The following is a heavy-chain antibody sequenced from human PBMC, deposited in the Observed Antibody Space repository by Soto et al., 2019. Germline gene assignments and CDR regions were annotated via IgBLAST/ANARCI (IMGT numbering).Heavy chain of an antibody. V-gene: IGHV1-69*12. D-gene: IGHD1-1*01. J-gene: IGHJ6*02. CDR1: GGTFRTSA. CDR2: IMPVFRRP. Sequence: QVQLVQSGAAVKKPGSSVKVSCKASGGTFRTSAISWVRQAPGQGLEWVGGIMPVFRRPKYAQNFQDRVTITADESTSTAYMELNSLRSDDTAVYNCARDKDRLQLGGNYYFILDVWGQGTAVTVSS. CDR3: ARDKDRLQLGGNYYFILDV.